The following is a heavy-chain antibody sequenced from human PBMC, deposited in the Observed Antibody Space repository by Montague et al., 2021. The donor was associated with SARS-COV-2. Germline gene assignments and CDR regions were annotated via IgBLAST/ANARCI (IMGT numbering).Heavy chain of an antibody. CDR1: GFTFSSYA. CDR2: ISYDGSNK. Sequence: SRSLSFSASGFTFSSYAMHWVHQAPGKGLEWVAVISYDGSNKYYADSVKGRFTVSRDNSKNTLYLQMNSLRAEDTAVYYCARDPFYYDILTGYIYPAYYYYYGMDVWGQGTTVTVSS. J-gene: IGHJ6*02. D-gene: IGHD3-9*01. CDR3: ARDPFYYDILTGYIYPAYYYYYGMDV. V-gene: IGHV3-30-3*01.